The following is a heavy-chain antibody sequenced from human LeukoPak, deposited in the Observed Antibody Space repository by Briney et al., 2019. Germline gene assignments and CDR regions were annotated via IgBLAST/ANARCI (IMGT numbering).Heavy chain of an antibody. D-gene: IGHD3-22*01. CDR2: ISYDGSNK. CDR3: AKDRSGYYYDSSGYPGGSY. Sequence: GRSLRLSCAASGFTFSSYGMHWVRQAPGKGLEWVAVISYDGSNKYYADSVKGRFTISRDNSKNTLYLQMNSLRAEDTAVYYCAKDRSGYYYDSSGYPGGSYWGQGTLVTVSS. V-gene: IGHV3-30*18. J-gene: IGHJ4*02. CDR1: GFTFSSYG.